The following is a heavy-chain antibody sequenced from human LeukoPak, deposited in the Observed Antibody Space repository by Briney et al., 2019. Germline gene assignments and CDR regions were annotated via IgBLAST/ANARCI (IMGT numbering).Heavy chain of an antibody. D-gene: IGHD5-24*01. CDR1: GFTFRSYG. CDR2: ISGSGGRT. CDR3: AKDWIEMSTIIVNFEY. V-gene: IGHV3-23*01. J-gene: IGHJ4*02. Sequence: QSGGSLRLSCAASGFTFRSYGMSWVRQAPGKGLEWVSGISGSGGRTFYADSVKGRFTISRDKSKNTLYLQMNSLRVEDTAVYYCAKDWIEMSTIIVNFEYWGQGTLVTVSS.